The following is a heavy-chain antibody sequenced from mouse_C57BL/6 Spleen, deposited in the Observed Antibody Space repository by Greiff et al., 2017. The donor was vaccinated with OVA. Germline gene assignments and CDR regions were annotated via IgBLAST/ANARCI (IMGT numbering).Heavy chain of an antibody. Sequence: VQLQQSGPELVKPGASVKISCKASGYTFPDYYMNWVKQSHGKSLEWIGDINPNNGGTSYNQKFKGKATLTVDKSSSTAYMELRSLTSEDSAVYYCARPTGTGRPFDYWGQGTTLTVSS. J-gene: IGHJ2*01. CDR1: GYTFPDYY. CDR3: ARPTGTGRPFDY. D-gene: IGHD4-1*01. CDR2: INPNNGGT. V-gene: IGHV1-26*01.